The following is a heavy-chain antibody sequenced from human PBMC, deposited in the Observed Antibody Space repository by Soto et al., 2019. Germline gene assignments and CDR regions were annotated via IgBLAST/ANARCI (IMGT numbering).Heavy chain of an antibody. V-gene: IGHV6-1*01. CDR2: TYYRSKWYN. Sequence: PSQTLSLTCAISGDSVSSNSAAWNWIRQSPSRGFEWLGRTYYRSKWYNDYAVSVKSRITINPDTSKNQFSLQLSSVTPEDTAVYYCARGGGWSGYWDVWGQGTTVTVSS. D-gene: IGHD3-3*01. CDR3: ARGGGWSGYWDV. J-gene: IGHJ6*02. CDR1: GDSVSSNSAA.